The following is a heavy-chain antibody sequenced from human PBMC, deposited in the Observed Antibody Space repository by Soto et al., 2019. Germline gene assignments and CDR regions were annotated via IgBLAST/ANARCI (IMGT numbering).Heavy chain of an antibody. CDR1: VYTFTSYY. Sequence: GASVKVSCKASVYTFTSYYMHWVRQEPGQGLEWMGIINPSGGSTSYAQKFQGRVTMTRDTSTSTAYMELRGLNSEDTAFYYCARDLDCSVASCQSDYWGQGTPVTVSS. CDR3: ARDLDCSVASCQSDY. CDR2: INPSGGST. V-gene: IGHV1-46*01. J-gene: IGHJ4*02. D-gene: IGHD2-15*01.